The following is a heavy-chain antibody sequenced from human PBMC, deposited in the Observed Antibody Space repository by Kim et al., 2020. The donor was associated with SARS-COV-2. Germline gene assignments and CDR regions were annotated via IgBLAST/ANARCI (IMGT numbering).Heavy chain of an antibody. D-gene: IGHD6-13*01. J-gene: IGHJ4*02. CDR1: GFTFSSYG. V-gene: IGHV3-23*01. Sequence: GGSLRLSCAASGFTFSSYGMSWVRQSPGKGLEWVSAVSGSGGSTQYADSVKGRVTISRDNSKSTLYLQINSLRVEDTAIYFCAKAITRLAAALDYWGQGTLVTVSS. CDR2: VSGSGGST. CDR3: AKAITRLAAALDY.